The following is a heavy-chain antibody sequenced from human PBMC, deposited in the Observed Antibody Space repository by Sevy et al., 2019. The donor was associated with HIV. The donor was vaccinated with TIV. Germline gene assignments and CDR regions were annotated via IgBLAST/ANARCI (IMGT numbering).Heavy chain of an antibody. CDR1: GFTFSNAW. CDR2: IKSKTDGGTT. V-gene: IGHV3-15*01. D-gene: IGHD3-3*01. J-gene: IGHJ4*02. Sequence: GGSLRLSCAASGFTFSNAWMSWVRQAPGKGLEWVGRIKSKTDGGTTDYAAPVKGRFTIPRNDSKSTLYLQMNSLKTGDTAVYYCTTALPNFWSGYYDFDYWGQGTLVTVSS. CDR3: TTALPNFWSGYYDFDY.